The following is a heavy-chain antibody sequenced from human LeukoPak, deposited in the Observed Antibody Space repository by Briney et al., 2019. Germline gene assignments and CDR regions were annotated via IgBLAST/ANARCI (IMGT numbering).Heavy chain of an antibody. Sequence: GGSLRLSCAASGFTFSSYGMHWVRQAPGKGLEWVAVIWYDGSNKYYADSVKGRFTISRDNSKNTPYLQMNSLRAEDTAVYYCARDRGYSSGYYDNWFDPWGQGTLVTVSS. CDR3: ARDRGYSSGYYDNWFDP. CDR2: IWYDGSNK. D-gene: IGHD3-22*01. J-gene: IGHJ5*02. V-gene: IGHV3-33*01. CDR1: GFTFSSYG.